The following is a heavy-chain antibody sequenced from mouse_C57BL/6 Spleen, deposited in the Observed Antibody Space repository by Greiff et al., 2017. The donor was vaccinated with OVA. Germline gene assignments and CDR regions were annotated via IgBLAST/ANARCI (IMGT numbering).Heavy chain of an antibody. J-gene: IGHJ1*03. Sequence: EVKLQESGPGLVKPSQSLSLTCSVTGYSITSGYYWNWIRQFPGNKLEWMGYISYDGSNNYNPSLKNRISITRDTSKNQFFLKLNSVTTEDTATYYCAREDSNYDGYFDVWGTGTTVTVSS. CDR3: AREDSNYDGYFDV. V-gene: IGHV3-6*01. D-gene: IGHD2-5*01. CDR2: ISYDGSN. CDR1: GYSITSGYY.